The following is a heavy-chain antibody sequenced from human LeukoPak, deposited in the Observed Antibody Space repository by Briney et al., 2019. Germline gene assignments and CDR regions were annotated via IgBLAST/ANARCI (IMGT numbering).Heavy chain of an antibody. Sequence: ASVKVSCKASGYXFTGYYIHWVRQAPGQGLEWMGWINPNSGGSNYAQNFQGRVTMTRDTSTSTAYMELRRLRSDDTAVYYCARDLDYWGQGTLVTVSS. V-gene: IGHV1-2*02. CDR3: ARDLDY. CDR1: GYXFTGYY. CDR2: INPNSGGS. J-gene: IGHJ4*02.